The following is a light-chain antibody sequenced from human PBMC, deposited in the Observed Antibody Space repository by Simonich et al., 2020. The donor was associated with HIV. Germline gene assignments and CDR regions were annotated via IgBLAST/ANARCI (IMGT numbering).Light chain of an antibody. CDR1: SSNIGATFD. V-gene: IGLV1-40*01. CDR3: QSYDSSLTGVV. J-gene: IGLJ2*01. Sequence: QSVLTQPPSVSGAPGQRVTISCTGSSSNIGATFDVHWSQQPPGTAPKLLIYGNNDRPSGVPDRVSGSKSGTSASLAITGLQAEDEADYYCQSYDSSLTGVVFGGGTKLTVL. CDR2: GNN.